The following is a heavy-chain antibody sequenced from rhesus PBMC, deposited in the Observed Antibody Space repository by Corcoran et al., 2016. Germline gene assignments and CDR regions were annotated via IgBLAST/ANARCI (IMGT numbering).Heavy chain of an antibody. J-gene: IGHJ4*01. CDR3: ARGVLIVVATYFDY. D-gene: IGHD2-21*01. V-gene: IGHV4-173*01. CDR2: ISVRTGSH. Sequence: QLQLQESGPGLVKPSETLSLTCAVSGGAISSNYWNWIRQSPGKGLVWIGRISVRTGSHDYIPPLKRRVTISTDTSKNQFSLELSSVTSADTAVYYCARGVLIVVATYFDYWGQGVLVTVSS. CDR1: GGAISSNY.